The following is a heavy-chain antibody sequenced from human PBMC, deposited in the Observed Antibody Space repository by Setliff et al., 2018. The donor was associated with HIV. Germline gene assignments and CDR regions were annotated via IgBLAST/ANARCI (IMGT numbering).Heavy chain of an antibody. V-gene: IGHV2-70*04. D-gene: IGHD1-1*01. CDR1: GFSLSTSGMR. CDR2: IDWDDDK. Sequence: SGPTLVNPTQTLTLTCTFSGFSLSTSGMRVSWIRQPPGKALEWLARIDWDDDKFYSTSLKARLTISKDTSKNQVVLTMTNMDPVDTATYYCAREGYAFDIWGQGTMVTVSS. J-gene: IGHJ3*02. CDR3: AREGYAFDI.